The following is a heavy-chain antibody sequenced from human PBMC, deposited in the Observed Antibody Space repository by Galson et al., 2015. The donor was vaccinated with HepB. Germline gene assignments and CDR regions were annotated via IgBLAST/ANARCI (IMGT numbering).Heavy chain of an antibody. Sequence: SVKVSCKASGYTFTSYDINWVRQATGQGLEWMGWMNPNSGNTGYAQKFQGRVTMTRNTSISTAYMELSSLRSEDTAVYYCARDFRLMGNKNFDYWGQGTLVTVSS. CDR2: MNPNSGNT. V-gene: IGHV1-8*01. D-gene: IGHD1/OR15-1a*01. CDR1: GYTFTSYD. J-gene: IGHJ4*02. CDR3: ARDFRLMGNKNFDY.